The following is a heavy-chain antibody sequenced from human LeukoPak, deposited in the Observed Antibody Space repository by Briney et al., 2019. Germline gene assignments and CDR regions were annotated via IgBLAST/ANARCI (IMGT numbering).Heavy chain of an antibody. CDR3: AKKRGGDRYTDC. CDR2: FRGSGGST. J-gene: IGHJ4*02. D-gene: IGHD5-24*01. Sequence: RGSLRLSCAASGFTFSSYAMSWVRQSPGQGLEGVSGFRGSGGSTYYAGSVKSQFTISRDNSKNTLFLQMNSLRADDTAVYYCAKKRGGDRYTDCWGQGTLVTVSS. V-gene: IGHV3-23*01. CDR1: GFTFSSYA.